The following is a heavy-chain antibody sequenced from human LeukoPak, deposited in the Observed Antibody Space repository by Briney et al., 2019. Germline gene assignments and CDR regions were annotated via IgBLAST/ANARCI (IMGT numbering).Heavy chain of an antibody. CDR3: ASYRGASFQH. V-gene: IGHV4-34*01. Sequence: SETLSLTCAVYGGSFSGYYWSWIRQPPREGREWIGEINHSGSTNYNPSLKSRVTISVDTSKNQFSLKLSSVTAADTAVYYGASYRGASFQHWGQGTLVTVSS. CDR2: INHSGST. J-gene: IGHJ1*01. D-gene: IGHD4-23*01. CDR1: GGSFSGYY.